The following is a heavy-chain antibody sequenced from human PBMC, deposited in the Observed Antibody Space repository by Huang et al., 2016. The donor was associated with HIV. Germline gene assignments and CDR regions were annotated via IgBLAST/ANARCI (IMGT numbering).Heavy chain of an antibody. V-gene: IGHV4-34*02. CDR1: GGSFTGNY. Sequence: QMQLQQRGAGLLKPSETLSLTCGVSGGSFTGNYLTWIRQAPGKGREWIGEVNDSGAPNYNPSLNGRVTISLDKSNRELSLNLRSVTAADTAVYYCARQWTILEWLLGLDVWGQGTTVIVSS. J-gene: IGHJ6*02. CDR3: ARQWTILEWLLGLDV. D-gene: IGHD3-3*01. CDR2: VNDSGAP.